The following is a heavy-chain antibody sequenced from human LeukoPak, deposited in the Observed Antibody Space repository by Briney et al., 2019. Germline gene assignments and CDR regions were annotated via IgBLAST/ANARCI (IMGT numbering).Heavy chain of an antibody. V-gene: IGHV3-7*01. Sequence: PGGSLRLSCAASGFTFSSYWMSWVRQAPGKGLEWVANIKQDGSEKYYVDSVKGRFTISRDNAKNSLHLQMNSLRAEDTAVYYCARVLDYSNYGGYYFDYWGQGTLVTVSS. CDR2: IKQDGSEK. CDR3: ARVLDYSNYGGYYFDY. D-gene: IGHD4-11*01. J-gene: IGHJ4*02. CDR1: GFTFSSYW.